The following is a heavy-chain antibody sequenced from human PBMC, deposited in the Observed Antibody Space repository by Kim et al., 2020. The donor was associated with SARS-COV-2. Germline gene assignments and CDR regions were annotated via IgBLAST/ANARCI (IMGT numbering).Heavy chain of an antibody. D-gene: IGHD6-25*01. CDR1: GYTFTSYP. Sequence: ASVKVSCKASGYTFTSYPVNWVRQAPGQGLEGWVGVHDNVGIPTYEQGFTGRFVFSLDTSVSTAYLQISSLKAEDTAVYYCARDPTGYNWFDPWGQGTLVTVSS. J-gene: IGHJ5*02. V-gene: IGHV7-4-1*02. CDR3: ARDPTGYNWFDP. CDR2: VHDNVGIP.